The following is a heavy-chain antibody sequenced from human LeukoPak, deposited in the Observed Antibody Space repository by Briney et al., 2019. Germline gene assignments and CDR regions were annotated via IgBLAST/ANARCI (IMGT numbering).Heavy chain of an antibody. CDR3: AGGAPPDS. J-gene: IGHJ4*02. V-gene: IGHV4-31*03. Sequence: SETLSLTCIVSGASFNTGDYYWNWIRQHPGQGLEWIGYIYNSGSTYYNPSLKSRVTISVDTSKNHFSLRLTSVTAADSAVYYCAGGAPPDSWGQGTLVTVSS. CDR1: GASFNTGDYY. CDR2: IYNSGST.